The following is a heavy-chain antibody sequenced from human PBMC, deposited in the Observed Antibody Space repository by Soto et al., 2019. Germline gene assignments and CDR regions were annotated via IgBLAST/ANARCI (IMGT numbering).Heavy chain of an antibody. CDR2: IYHSGST. J-gene: IGHJ4*02. Sequence: PSETLSLTCTVSGGSISYYYWNWIRQPPGKGLEWIGDIYHSGSTNYNPSLKSRVTISVDKSKNQFSLKLSSVTAADTAVYYCARVGLDTLDYWGQGTLVTVSS. CDR3: ARVGLDTLDY. CDR1: GGSISYYY. V-gene: IGHV4-59*12. D-gene: IGHD5-18*01.